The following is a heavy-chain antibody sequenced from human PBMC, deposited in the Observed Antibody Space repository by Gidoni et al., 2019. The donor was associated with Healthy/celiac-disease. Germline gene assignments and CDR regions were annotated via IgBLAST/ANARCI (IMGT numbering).Heavy chain of an antibody. CDR2: INHSGST. Sequence: QVQLQQWGAGLLKPSEPLSLTCAVYGGSFSGYYWSWIRQPPGKGLEWIGEINHSGSTNYNPSLKSRVTISVDTSKNQFSLKLSSVTAADTAVYYCARGDDFWSGYYSGNWAYWGQGTLVTVSS. V-gene: IGHV4-34*01. CDR3: ARGDDFWSGYYSGNWAY. D-gene: IGHD3-3*01. CDR1: GGSFSGYY. J-gene: IGHJ4*02.